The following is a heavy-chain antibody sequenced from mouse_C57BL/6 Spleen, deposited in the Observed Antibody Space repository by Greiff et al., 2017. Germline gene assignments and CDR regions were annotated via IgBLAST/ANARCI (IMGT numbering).Heavy chain of an antibody. CDR2: INPSTGGT. CDR3: ASHDYGVAY. J-gene: IGHJ3*01. CDR1: GYSFTGYY. V-gene: IGHV1-42*01. D-gene: IGHD2-4*01. Sequence: EVQLQQSGPELVKPGASVKISCKASGYSFTGYYMNWVKQSPEKSLEWIGEINPSTGGTTYNQKFKAKATLTVDKSSSTAYMQLKSLTSEDSAVYYCASHDYGVAYWGQGTLVTVSA.